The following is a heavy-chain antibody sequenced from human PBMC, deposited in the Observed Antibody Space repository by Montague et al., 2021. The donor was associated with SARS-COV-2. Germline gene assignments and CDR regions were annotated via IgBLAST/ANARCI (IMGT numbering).Heavy chain of an antibody. CDR3: ARGMHYYDSSGYYFDY. J-gene: IGHJ4*02. CDR1: GGSISSYY. V-gene: IGHV4-59*01. CDR2: IYYSGST. Sequence: SETLSLTCTVSGGSISSYYWSWIRQPPGKGLEWIGYIYYSGSTNXNPSLKSRVTISVDTSKNQFSLKLSSVTAADTAVYYCARGMHYYDSSGYYFDYWDQGTLVTVSS. D-gene: IGHD3-22*01.